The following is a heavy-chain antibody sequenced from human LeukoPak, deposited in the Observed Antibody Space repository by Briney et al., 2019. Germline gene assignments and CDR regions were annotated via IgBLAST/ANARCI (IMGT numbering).Heavy chain of an antibody. V-gene: IGHV4-39*01. D-gene: IGHD3-22*01. CDR3: ARGSLYYYDSSGYLDY. Sequence: SETLSLTCTVSGGSITSSIYYWDWIRQPPGKGLEWIGSIYYSGSTYYNPSLKSRVTISVNTSKNQFSLKLTSVTAADTAVYYCARGSLYYYDSSGYLDYWGQGTLVTVSS. J-gene: IGHJ4*02. CDR2: IYYSGST. CDR1: GGSITSSIYY.